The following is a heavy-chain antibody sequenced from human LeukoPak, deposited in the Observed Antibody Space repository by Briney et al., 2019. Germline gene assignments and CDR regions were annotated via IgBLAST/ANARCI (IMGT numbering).Heavy chain of an antibody. V-gene: IGHV3-30-3*01. CDR1: GFTFNNYA. J-gene: IGHJ2*01. D-gene: IGHD6-19*01. CDR2: ISYDGSNK. Sequence: PGGSLRLSCAASGFTFNNYAMTWVRQAPGKGLEWVAVISYDGSNKYYADSVKGRFTISRDNSKNTLYLQMNSLRAEDTAVYYCARPAVAGTRWYFDLWGRGTLVTVSS. CDR3: ARPAVAGTRWYFDL.